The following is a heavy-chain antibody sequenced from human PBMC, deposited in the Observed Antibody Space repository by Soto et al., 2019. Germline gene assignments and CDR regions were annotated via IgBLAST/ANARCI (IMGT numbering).Heavy chain of an antibody. Sequence: PSETLSLTCTVSGGSVRSGSYYWIWIRQPPGRGLEWIGYIYYSGSTNYNPSLKSRVTMTRDTSISTAYMELSRLRSDDTAVYYCARSLQLWSDYWGQGTLVTVSS. CDR1: GGSVRSGSYY. V-gene: IGHV4-61*01. D-gene: IGHD5-18*01. CDR2: IYYSGST. J-gene: IGHJ4*02. CDR3: ARSLQLWSDY.